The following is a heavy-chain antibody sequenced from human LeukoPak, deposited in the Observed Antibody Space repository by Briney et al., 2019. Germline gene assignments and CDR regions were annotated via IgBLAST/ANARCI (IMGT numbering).Heavy chain of an antibody. D-gene: IGHD5-24*01. J-gene: IGHJ3*02. CDR1: GFTFSSYW. V-gene: IGHV3-7*05. Sequence: GGSPRLSCAASGFTFSSYWMSWVRQAPGKGLEWVANIKQDGSEKYYVDSVKGRFTISRDNAKNSLYLQMNSLRAEDTAVYYCARVERWLQLGAFDIWGQGTMVTVSS. CDR2: IKQDGSEK. CDR3: ARVERWLQLGAFDI.